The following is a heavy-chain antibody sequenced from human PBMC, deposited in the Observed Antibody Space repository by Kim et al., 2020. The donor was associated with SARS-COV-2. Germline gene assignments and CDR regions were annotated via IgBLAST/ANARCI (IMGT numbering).Heavy chain of an antibody. CDR2: ISYDGSNK. CDR1: GFTFSSYG. V-gene: IGHV3-30*18. D-gene: IGHD3-16*01. Sequence: GGSLRLSCAASGFTFSSYGMHWVRQAPGKGLEWVAVISYDGSNKYYADSVKGRFTISRDNSKNTLYLQMNSLRAEDTAVYYCAKDLYIFFRLTYTTRGSMDVWGQGTTVTVSS. J-gene: IGHJ6*02. CDR3: AKDLYIFFRLTYTTRGSMDV.